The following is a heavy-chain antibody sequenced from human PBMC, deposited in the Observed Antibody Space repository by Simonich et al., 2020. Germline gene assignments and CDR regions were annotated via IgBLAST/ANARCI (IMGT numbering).Heavy chain of an antibody. V-gene: IGHV4-59*08. CDR3: ARLPDY. CDR2: IYYSGRT. CDR1: GGSLSSYY. Sequence: QVQLQESGPGLVKPSETMSLTCTVSGGSLSSYYWGWIRQPPGKVLEWIGYIYYSGRTNYNPSLKSRVTISVDTSKNQFSLKLSSGTAADTAVYYCARLPDYWGQGTLVTVSS. J-gene: IGHJ4*02.